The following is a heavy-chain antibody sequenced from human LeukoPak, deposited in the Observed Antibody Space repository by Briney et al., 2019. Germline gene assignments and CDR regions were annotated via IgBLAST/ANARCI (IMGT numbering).Heavy chain of an antibody. Sequence: SETLSLTCTVSGGSISTSSYYWGWVRQPPGKGLEWIGNIFYSGSTYYSPSLKSRVTISVDTSKNQFSLKLSSVTAADTAVYYCARVSERFLEWSHGGYFDYWGQGTLVTVSS. CDR3: ARVSERFLEWSHGGYFDY. D-gene: IGHD3-3*01. CDR2: IFYSGST. J-gene: IGHJ4*02. V-gene: IGHV4-39*07. CDR1: GGSISTSSYY.